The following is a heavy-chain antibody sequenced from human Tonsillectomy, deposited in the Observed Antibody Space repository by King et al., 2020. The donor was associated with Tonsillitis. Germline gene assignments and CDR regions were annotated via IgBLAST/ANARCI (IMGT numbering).Heavy chain of an antibody. V-gene: IGHV3-15*01. CDR1: GLTFNNAW. CDR2: IRGKADGGTT. Sequence: VQLVESGGGLVKPGGSLRLSCAASGLTFNNAWMSWVRQAPGKGLEWLGRIRGKADGGTTEYAASVRGRFTVSRDDSKDTVYLQMNSLKIDDTAVYYCTTDATAVRVYWGQGTLVTVSS. D-gene: IGHD3-10*01. J-gene: IGHJ4*02. CDR3: TTDATAVRVY.